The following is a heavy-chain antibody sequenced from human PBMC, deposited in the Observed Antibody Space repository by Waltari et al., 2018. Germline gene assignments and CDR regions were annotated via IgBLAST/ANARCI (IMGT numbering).Heavy chain of an antibody. V-gene: IGHV4-34*01. CDR2: INQCGST. J-gene: IGHJ4*02. CDR3: ARVGPYTMVRGVFPYYFDY. CDR1: GGSFSGYY. Sequence: QVQLQQWGAGLLKPSETLSLTCAVYGGSFSGYYWSWISQPPGKGLEWIGEINQCGSTRVHPSLKRRVTISVDTANNQFSLKLSSLTAADTAVYYCARVGPYTMVRGVFPYYFDYWGQGTLVTVSS. D-gene: IGHD3-10*01.